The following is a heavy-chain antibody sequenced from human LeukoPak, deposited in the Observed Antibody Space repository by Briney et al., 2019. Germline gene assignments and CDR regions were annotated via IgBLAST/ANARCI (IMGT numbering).Heavy chain of an antibody. CDR3: ASRKYDILTGYNY. V-gene: IGHV3-21*01. CDR1: EFTFSSYS. D-gene: IGHD3-9*01. Sequence: GGSLRLSCAASEFTFSSYSINWVRQAPGKGLEWVSSISSSSSYIYYADSVKGRFTISRDNAKNSLYLQMNSLRAEDTAVYYCASRKYDILTGYNYWGQGTLVTVSS. CDR2: ISSSSSYI. J-gene: IGHJ4*02.